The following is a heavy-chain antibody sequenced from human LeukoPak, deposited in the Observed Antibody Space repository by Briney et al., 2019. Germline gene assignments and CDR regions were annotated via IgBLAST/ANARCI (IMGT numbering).Heavy chain of an antibody. CDR1: GGTFSSYA. Sequence: SVKVSCKASGGTFSSYAISWVRQAPGQGLEWMGGIIPIFGTANYAQKFQCRVTITTDESTSTAYMELSSLRSEDTAVYYCALGFGQWLVRTDYWGQGTLVTVSS. J-gene: IGHJ4*02. D-gene: IGHD6-19*01. V-gene: IGHV1-69*05. CDR3: ALGFGQWLVRTDY. CDR2: IIPIFGTA.